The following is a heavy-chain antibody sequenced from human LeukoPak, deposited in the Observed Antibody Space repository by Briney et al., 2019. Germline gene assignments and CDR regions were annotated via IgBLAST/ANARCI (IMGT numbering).Heavy chain of an antibody. J-gene: IGHJ5*02. CDR3: ARGGGYDSSGPFPFDP. D-gene: IGHD3-22*01. CDR2: IYYSGST. CDR1: GGSISSSSYY. Sequence: SETLSLTCTVSGGSISSSSYYWGWIRQPPGKGLEWIGSIYYSGSTYYNPSLKSRVTISVDTSKNQFSLKLSSVTAADTAVYYCARGGGYDSSGPFPFDPWGQGTLVTVSS. V-gene: IGHV4-39*07.